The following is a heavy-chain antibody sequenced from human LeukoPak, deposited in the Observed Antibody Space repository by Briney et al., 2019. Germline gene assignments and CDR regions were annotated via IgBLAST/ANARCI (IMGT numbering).Heavy chain of an antibody. V-gene: IGHV3-21*01. CDR2: ISSSSSYI. J-gene: IGHJ4*02. CDR3: ARDKSGSTGGFGY. CDR1: GFTFSSFE. Sequence: GGSLRLSCAASGFTFSSFEMNWVRQAPGKGLEWVSSISSSSSYIYYADSVKGRFTISRDNAKNSLYLQMNSLRAEDTAVYYCARDKSGSTGGFGYWGQGTLVTVSS. D-gene: IGHD1-26*01.